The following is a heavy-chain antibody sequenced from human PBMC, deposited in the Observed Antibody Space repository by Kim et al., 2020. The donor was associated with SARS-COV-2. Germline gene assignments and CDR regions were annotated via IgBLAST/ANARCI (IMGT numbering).Heavy chain of an antibody. CDR1: GFTFSSFA. Sequence: GGSLRLSCAASGFTFSSFAMHWVRQAPGKGLEWVAVISYDGSNKYYADSVKGRFTISRDNSKNTLYLQMNSLRAEDTAVYYCARVTSRDYYYYYGMDVWGQGTTVTVSS. CDR2: ISYDGSNK. V-gene: IGHV3-30*04. CDR3: ARVTSRDYYYYYGMDV. J-gene: IGHJ6*02.